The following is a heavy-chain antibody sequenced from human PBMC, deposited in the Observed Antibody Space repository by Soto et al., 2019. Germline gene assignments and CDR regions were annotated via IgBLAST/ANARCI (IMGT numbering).Heavy chain of an antibody. CDR3: VSYLRAQGKYDYDPGTAV. D-gene: IGHD3-10*01. J-gene: IGHJ6*02. CDR2: ISLSGGST. Sequence: SVKVSSKASGYTYTSYYMHWVRQSPGQWLEWRGKISLSGGSTSYAQNSLGRVTITRETSTGTVYMELSSLRSEDTAVYYCVSYLRAQGKYDYDPGTAVWGQGTTVTVSS. V-gene: IGHV1-46*03. CDR1: GYTYTSYY.